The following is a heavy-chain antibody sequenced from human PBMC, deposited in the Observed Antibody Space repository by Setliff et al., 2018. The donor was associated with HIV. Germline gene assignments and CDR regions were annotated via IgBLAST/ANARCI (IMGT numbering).Heavy chain of an antibody. V-gene: IGHV3-9*01. Sequence: GGSLRLSCAASGFTFDDYAMHWVRQAPGKGLEWVSGISWNSGSIGYADSVKGRFTISRDNAKNSLYLHMNSLRVEDTAIYYCAKGQVRWALLARPDYWGQGTLVTVSS. CDR1: GFTFDDYA. CDR2: ISWNSGSI. D-gene: IGHD1-26*01. CDR3: AKGQVRWALLARPDY. J-gene: IGHJ4*02.